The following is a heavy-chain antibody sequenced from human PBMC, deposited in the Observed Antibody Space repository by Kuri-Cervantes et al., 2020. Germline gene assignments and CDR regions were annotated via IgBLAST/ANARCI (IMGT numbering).Heavy chain of an antibody. D-gene: IGHD2-15*01. J-gene: IGHJ4*02. Sequence: GESLKISCAASGFTFSSYAMSWVRQAPGKGLEWVSAISGSGGSTYYADSVKGRFTISRDNSKNTLYLQMNSLETEDTAVYYCPRVDCSGGSCYIYWGQGSLVTVSS. CDR2: ISGSGGST. V-gene: IGHV3-23*01. CDR3: PRVDCSGGSCYIY. CDR1: GFTFSSYA.